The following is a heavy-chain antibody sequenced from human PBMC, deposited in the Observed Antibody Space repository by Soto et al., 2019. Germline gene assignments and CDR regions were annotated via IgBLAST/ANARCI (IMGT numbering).Heavy chain of an antibody. CDR1: GGTFSSYA. V-gene: IGHV1-69*13. CDR3: ASLAYCGGDCSPRDYYYYGMDV. D-gene: IGHD2-21*02. Sequence: SSVKVSCKASGGTFSSYAISWVRQAPGRGLEWMGGIIPIFGTANYAQKFQGRVTITADESTSTAYMELSSLRSEDTAVYYCASLAYCGGDCSPRDYYYYGMDVWGPGTTVTVSS. J-gene: IGHJ6*02. CDR2: IIPIFGTA.